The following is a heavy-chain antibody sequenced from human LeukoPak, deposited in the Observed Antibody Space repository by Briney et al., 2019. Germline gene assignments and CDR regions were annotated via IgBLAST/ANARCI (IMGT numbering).Heavy chain of an antibody. Sequence: SQTLSLTCTVSGGSISSGGYYWSWIRQHPGKGLEWIGYIYYSGSTYYNPSLKSRVTISVDTSKNQFSLKLSSVTAADTAVYYCAREASPPSKIDYWGQGTLVTVSS. CDR1: GGSISSGGYY. CDR3: AREASPPSKIDY. CDR2: IYYSGST. D-gene: IGHD1-14*01. J-gene: IGHJ4*02. V-gene: IGHV4-31*03.